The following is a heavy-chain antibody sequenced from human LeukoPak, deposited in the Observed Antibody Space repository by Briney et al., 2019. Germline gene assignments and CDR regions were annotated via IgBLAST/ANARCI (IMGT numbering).Heavy chain of an antibody. CDR2: ISWNSGSI. CDR3: AKGSRALPHNWFDP. D-gene: IGHD1-14*01. V-gene: IGHV3-9*01. Sequence: QPGRSLRLSCAASGFTFDDYAMHWVRQAPGKGLEWVSGISWNSGSIGYADSVKGRFTISRDNAKNSLYLQMNSLRAEDTALYYCAKGSRALPHNWFDPWGQGTLVTVSS. CDR1: GFTFDDYA. J-gene: IGHJ5*02.